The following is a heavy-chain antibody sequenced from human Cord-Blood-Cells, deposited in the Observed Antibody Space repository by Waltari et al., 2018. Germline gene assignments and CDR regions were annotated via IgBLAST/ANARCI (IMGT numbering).Heavy chain of an antibody. V-gene: IGHV4-39*01. D-gene: IGHD4-17*01. CDR3: AGLSDYGDYDEDY. J-gene: IGHJ4*02. Sequence: QLQLQQSGPGLVKPSETLSLTCTVSGGSISSSSYYWGRNRQPPGKGLEWSGSIYYSGTTYYTPSLKSRVTISVDTSKNQFPLKLSSVTAADTAVYYGAGLSDYGDYDEDYWGQGTLVTVSS. CDR2: IYYSGTT. CDR1: GGSISSSSYY.